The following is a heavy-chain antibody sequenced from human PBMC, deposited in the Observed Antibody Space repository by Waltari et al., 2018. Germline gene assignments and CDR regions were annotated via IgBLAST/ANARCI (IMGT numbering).Heavy chain of an antibody. V-gene: IGHV1-24*01. J-gene: IGHJ4*02. D-gene: IGHD3-10*01. CDR1: GYPLTELS. Sequence: QVQLVQSGAEVKKPGAPVKVSRKVSGYPLTELSMNWVRQAPGKGLEWMGGFGPEDGETIYAQKFQGRVTMTVDTSTDTAYMELTSLRSEDTAVYYCATDLFASGMWGQGTLVTVSS. CDR2: FGPEDGET. CDR3: ATDLFASGM.